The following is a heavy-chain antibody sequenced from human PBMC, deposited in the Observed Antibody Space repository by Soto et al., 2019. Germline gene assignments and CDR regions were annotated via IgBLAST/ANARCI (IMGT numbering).Heavy chain of an antibody. J-gene: IGHJ6*02. Sequence: SETLSLTCTVSGGSISSGGYYWSWIRQHPGKGLEWIGYIYYSGSTYYNPSLKSRVTISVDTSKNQFSLKLSSVTAADTAVYCCARDRHYYGSGSYESYYYYGMDVWGQGTTVTVSS. CDR1: GGSISSGGYY. D-gene: IGHD3-10*01. CDR2: IYYSGST. V-gene: IGHV4-31*03. CDR3: ARDRHYYGSGSYESYYYYGMDV.